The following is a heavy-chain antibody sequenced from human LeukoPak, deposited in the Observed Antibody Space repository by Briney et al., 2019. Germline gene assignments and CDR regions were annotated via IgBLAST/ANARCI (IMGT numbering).Heavy chain of an antibody. CDR1: GFTFSSYG. J-gene: IGHJ5*02. CDR2: IWYDGSNK. CDR3: ARGGDSSSWYNWFDP. Sequence: PGRSLRLSCAASGFTFSSYGMHWVRQAPGKGLEWVAVIWYDGSNKYYADSVKGRFTISRDNSKNTLYLQMNSLRAEDTAVYYCARGGDSSSWYNWFDPGAREPWSPSPQ. D-gene: IGHD6-13*01. V-gene: IGHV3-33*01.